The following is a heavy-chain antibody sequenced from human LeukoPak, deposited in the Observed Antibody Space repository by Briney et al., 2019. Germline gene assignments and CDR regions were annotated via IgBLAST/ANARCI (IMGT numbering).Heavy chain of an antibody. CDR1: GFTFSSYS. V-gene: IGHV3-7*01. J-gene: IGHJ4*02. CDR2: IKQDGSEK. CDR3: ARALQAVAVLV. D-gene: IGHD6-19*01. Sequence: PGGSLRLSCAASGFTFSSYSMSWVRQAPGKGLEWVANIKQDGSEKYYVDSVKGRFTISRDNAKNSLYLQMDSLRAEDTAVYYCARALQAVAVLVWGQGTLVTVSS.